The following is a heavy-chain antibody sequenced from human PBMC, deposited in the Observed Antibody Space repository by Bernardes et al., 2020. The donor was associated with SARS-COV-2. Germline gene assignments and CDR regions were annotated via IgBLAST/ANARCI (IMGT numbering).Heavy chain of an antibody. D-gene: IGHD2-2*01. J-gene: IGHJ4*02. CDR2: ISAGGDT. CDR3: ARDTRGRGLGRYYFDY. CDR1: GFTVSTNY. Sequence: GGFLRLSCAASGFTVSTNYMNWVRQAPGKGLEWVSLISAGGDTYYADSVTGRFTISRDKSANTVYLQMNSLRGEDTAVYYCARDTRGRGLGRYYFDYWGQGTLVTVSS. V-gene: IGHV3-53*01.